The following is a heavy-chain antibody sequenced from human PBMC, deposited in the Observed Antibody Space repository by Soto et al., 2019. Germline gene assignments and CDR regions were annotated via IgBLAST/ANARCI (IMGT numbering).Heavy chain of an antibody. Sequence: SETLSLTCTVSGGSISSGGYYWSWIRQHPGKGLEWIGYIYYSGSTYYNPSLKSRVTISVDTSKNQFSLKLSSVTAADTAVYYCARGRARHFDYWGQGTQVTVSS. V-gene: IGHV4-31*03. CDR3: ARGRARHFDY. CDR1: GGSISSGGYY. CDR2: IYYSGST. J-gene: IGHJ4*02.